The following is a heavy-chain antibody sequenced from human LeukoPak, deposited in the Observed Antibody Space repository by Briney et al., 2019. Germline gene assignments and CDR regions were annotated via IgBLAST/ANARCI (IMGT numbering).Heavy chain of an antibody. CDR3: ARGAQWPTTMARQYAFDI. Sequence: SETLSLTCTVSGGSMNNYYWSWIRQPPGKGLEWIGEINHSGSTNYNPSLKSRVTISVDTSKNQFSLKLSSVTAADTAVYYCARGAQWPTTMARQYAFDIWGQGTMVTVSS. V-gene: IGHV4-34*01. CDR2: INHSGST. J-gene: IGHJ3*02. CDR1: GGSMNNYY. D-gene: IGHD3-10*01.